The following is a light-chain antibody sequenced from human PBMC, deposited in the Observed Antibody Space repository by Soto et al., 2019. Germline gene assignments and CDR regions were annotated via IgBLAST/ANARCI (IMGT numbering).Light chain of an antibody. V-gene: IGKV2-30*01. CDR1: QSLVYSDGNSY. J-gene: IGKJ1*01. Sequence: DVVVTQSRLSLPVTLGQPASIPCRSSQSLVYSDGNSYLNWFQQRPVQSPRRLVDNVSNRDSGVPDRCSGSGPGTDFTLRISRVEAEEVGSSYCMQWSHWPPPFGQRTTVDI. CDR2: NVS. CDR3: MQWSHWPPP.